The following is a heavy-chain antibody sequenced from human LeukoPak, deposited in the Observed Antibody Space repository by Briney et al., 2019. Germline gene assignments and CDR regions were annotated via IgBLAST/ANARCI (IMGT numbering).Heavy chain of an antibody. J-gene: IGHJ4*02. Sequence: SQTLSLTCAISGDSVSSNSVAWNWIRQSPSRGPEWLGRTYYRSKWYNEYAVSVKGRITINPDTSKNQFSLQLSSVTPEDTAVYYCARGGNGYGKGNEYWGQGTLVTVSS. D-gene: IGHD6-25*01. CDR3: ARGGNGYGKGNEY. CDR1: GDSVSSNSVA. V-gene: IGHV6-1*01. CDR2: TYYRSKWYN.